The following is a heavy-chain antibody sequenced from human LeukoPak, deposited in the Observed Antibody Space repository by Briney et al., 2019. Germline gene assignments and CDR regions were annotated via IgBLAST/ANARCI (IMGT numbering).Heavy chain of an antibody. CDR2: ISSSSSTI. D-gene: IGHD3-9*01. J-gene: IGHJ3*02. CDR1: GFTFSDYY. CDR3: VRDRYDVLTGYNDAFDI. Sequence: GGSLRLSCAASGFTFSDYYMNWVRQAPGKGLEWVSYISSSSSTIYYADSVKGRFTISRDNAKNSLYLQMNSLRAEDTAVYYCVRDRYDVLTGYNDAFDIWGHGTLVAVSS. V-gene: IGHV3-11*04.